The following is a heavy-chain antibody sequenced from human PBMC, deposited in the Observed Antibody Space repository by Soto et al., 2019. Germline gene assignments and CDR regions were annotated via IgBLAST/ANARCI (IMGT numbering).Heavy chain of an antibody. Sequence: QVQLVQSGAEVKKPGSSVKVSCKASGDTFRTYAISWVRQAPGQGLEWMGGIMPLFGMTNYAQKFQGRVTITADKSTSTAYMELSSLRSEDTAVYYCARPARGGYDLSWFDPWGQGTLVTVSS. CDR1: GDTFRTYA. CDR3: ARPARGGYDLSWFDP. CDR2: IMPLFGMT. D-gene: IGHD5-12*01. J-gene: IGHJ5*02. V-gene: IGHV1-69*17.